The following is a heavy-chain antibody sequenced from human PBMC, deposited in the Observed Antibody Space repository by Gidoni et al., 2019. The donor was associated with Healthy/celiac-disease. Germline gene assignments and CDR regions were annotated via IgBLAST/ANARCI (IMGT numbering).Heavy chain of an antibody. Sequence: QLQLQESGPGLVKPSETLSLTCTVSGGSISTSTYYWGWIRQPPGKGLEWIGDIYYSGRTYYNPSLKSRLTISVDTSKNQFSLQLSSVTAADTAVYYCATSPAVTTHPDAFDIWGQGTMVTVSS. CDR2: IYYSGRT. CDR1: GGSISTSTYY. CDR3: ATSPAVTTHPDAFDI. D-gene: IGHD4-17*01. J-gene: IGHJ3*02. V-gene: IGHV4-39*07.